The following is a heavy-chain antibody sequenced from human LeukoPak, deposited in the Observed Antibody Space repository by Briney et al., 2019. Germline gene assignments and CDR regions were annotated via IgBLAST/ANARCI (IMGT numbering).Heavy chain of an antibody. J-gene: IGHJ4*02. D-gene: IGHD6-19*01. CDR1: GYTFTGYY. V-gene: IGHV1-2*02. Sequence: ASVKVSCKASGYTFTGYYMHWVRQAPGQGLEWMGWINPNSGGTSYAQKFQGRVTMTRDTSISIAYMELSRLRSDDTAVYYCARSRTVAGTWGGYFDYWGQGTLVSVSS. CDR2: INPNSGGT. CDR3: ARSRTVAGTWGGYFDY.